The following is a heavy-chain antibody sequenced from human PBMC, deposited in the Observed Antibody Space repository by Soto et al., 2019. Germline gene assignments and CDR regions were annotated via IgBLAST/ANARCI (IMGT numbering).Heavy chain of an antibody. Sequence: PSETLCLTCTVSGGFISSSSYYWGWIRQPPGKGLEWIGSIYYSGSTYYNPSLKSRVTISVDTSKNQFSLKLSSVTAADTAVYYCARQERYSGSSGGAYYYYYGMDVWGQGTTVTVSS. V-gene: IGHV4-39*01. D-gene: IGHD1-26*01. CDR2: IYYSGST. CDR3: ARQERYSGSSGGAYYYYYGMDV. J-gene: IGHJ6*02. CDR1: GGFISSSSYY.